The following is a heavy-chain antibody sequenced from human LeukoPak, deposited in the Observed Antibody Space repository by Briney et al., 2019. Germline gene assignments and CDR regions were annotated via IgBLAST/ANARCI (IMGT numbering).Heavy chain of an antibody. CDR3: ARVTIFGVVGNYYYYYMDV. CDR1: GFTFSSYE. V-gene: IGHV3-48*03. D-gene: IGHD3-3*01. Sequence: PGGSLRLSCAASGFTFSSYEMNWVRQAPGKGLEWVSYISSSGSTIYYADSVKGRFTISRDNAKNSLYLQMNSLRAEDTAVYYCARVTIFGVVGNYYYYYMDVWGKGTTVTVSS. CDR2: ISSSGSTI. J-gene: IGHJ6*03.